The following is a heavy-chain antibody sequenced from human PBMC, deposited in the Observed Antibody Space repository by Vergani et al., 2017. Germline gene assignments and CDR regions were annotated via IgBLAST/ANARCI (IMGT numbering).Heavy chain of an antibody. CDR1: GYTFTSYY. CDR2: INPSGGST. V-gene: IGHV1-46*01. CDR3: ASDSRYCSSTSCYVGRDWFDP. Sequence: QVQLVQSGAEVKKPGASVKVSCKASGYTFTSYYMHWVRQAPGQGLEWMGIINPSGGSTSYAQKFQGRVTMTRDTATSTVYMELSIMRSEDTAVYYCASDSRYCSSTSCYVGRDWFDPWGQGTLVTVYS. D-gene: IGHD2-2*01. J-gene: IGHJ5*02.